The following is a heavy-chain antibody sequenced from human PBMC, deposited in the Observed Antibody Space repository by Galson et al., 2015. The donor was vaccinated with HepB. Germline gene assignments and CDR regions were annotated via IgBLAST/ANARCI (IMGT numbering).Heavy chain of an antibody. J-gene: IGHJ6*02. CDR2: ISWNSGTI. D-gene: IGHD6-6*01. CDR3: AKDMGQLAYNYYYYRMDV. Sequence: SLRLSCAASGFSLEHNAMHWVRQAPGKGLEWVSGISWNSGTIGYADSVKGRFTISRDNAKNSLYLQMNSLRAEDTALYYCAKDMGQLAYNYYYYRMDVLGPGTTVIDSS. V-gene: IGHV3-9*01. CDR1: GFSLEHNA.